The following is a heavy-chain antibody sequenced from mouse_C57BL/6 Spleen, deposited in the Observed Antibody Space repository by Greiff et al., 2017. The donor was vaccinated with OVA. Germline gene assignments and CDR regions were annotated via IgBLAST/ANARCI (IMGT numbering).Heavy chain of an antibody. D-gene: IGHD1-1*02. CDR1: GYAFSSSW. CDR3: ARRVGLFDY. CDR2: IYPGDGDT. Sequence: QVQLKESGPELVKPGASVKISCKASGYAFSSSWMNWVKQRPGKGLEWIGRIYPGDGDTNYNGKFKGKATLTADKSSSTAYMQLSSLTSEDSAVYFCARRVGLFDYWGQGTTLTVSS. V-gene: IGHV1-82*01. J-gene: IGHJ2*01.